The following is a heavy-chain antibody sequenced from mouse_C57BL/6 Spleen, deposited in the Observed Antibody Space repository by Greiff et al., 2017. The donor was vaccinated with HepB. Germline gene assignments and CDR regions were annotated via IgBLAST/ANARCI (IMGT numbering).Heavy chain of an antibody. CDR2: IDPSDSYT. D-gene: IGHD1-1*01. V-gene: IGHV1-50*01. CDR1: GYTFTSYW. Sequence: VQLQQPGAELVKPGASVKLSCKASGYTFTSYWMQWVKQRPGQGLEWIGEIDPSDSYTNYNQKFKGKATLTVDTSSSTAYMQLSSLTSEDSAVYYCGITTVVATDYWGQGTTLTVSS. CDR3: GITTVVATDY. J-gene: IGHJ2*01.